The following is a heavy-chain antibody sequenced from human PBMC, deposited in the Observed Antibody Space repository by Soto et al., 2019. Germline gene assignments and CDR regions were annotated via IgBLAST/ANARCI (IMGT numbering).Heavy chain of an antibody. CDR2: MNPTSGDT. Sequence: QVQLVQSRTEVKKPGASVKVSCKASGYTFSSYDINWVRQATGQGLEWMGWMNPTSGDTGYAQKFQGRVTMTRNTSITTAYMELYSLRSEDTAVSYCAKVSRRGSAIDFDYWGQGTLVTVSP. CDR3: AKVSRRGSAIDFDY. J-gene: IGHJ4*02. D-gene: IGHD3-10*01. V-gene: IGHV1-8*01. CDR1: GYTFSSYD.